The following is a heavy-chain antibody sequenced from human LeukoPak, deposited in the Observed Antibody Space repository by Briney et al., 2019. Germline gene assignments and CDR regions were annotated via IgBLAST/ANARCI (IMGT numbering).Heavy chain of an antibody. CDR3: ARDTHTFGLAYFDY. CDR2: FDPEDGET. CDR1: GYTLTELS. J-gene: IGHJ4*02. V-gene: IGHV1-24*01. D-gene: IGHD2/OR15-2a*01. Sequence: ASVKVSCKVSGYTLTELSMHWVRQAPGKGLEWMGGFDPEDGETIYAQKFQGRVTITADKSTSTAYMELSSLRSEDTAVYYCARDTHTFGLAYFDYWGQGTLVTVSS.